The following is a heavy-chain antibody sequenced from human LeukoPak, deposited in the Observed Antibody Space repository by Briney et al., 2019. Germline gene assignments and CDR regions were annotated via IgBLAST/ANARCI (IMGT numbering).Heavy chain of an antibody. D-gene: IGHD2-15*01. Sequence: PGRSLRLSCAASGFIFRSYAMHWVRQAPGKGLEWVIVISSDGTNKYYADSVKGRFTVSRDNSKNTLYLQMNSLRDKDTAVYYCARDLTTLEHLGYYYGMDVWGQGTTVTVSS. J-gene: IGHJ6*02. CDR3: ARDLTTLEHLGYYYGMDV. CDR1: GFIFRSYA. CDR2: ISSDGTNK. V-gene: IGHV3-30-3*01.